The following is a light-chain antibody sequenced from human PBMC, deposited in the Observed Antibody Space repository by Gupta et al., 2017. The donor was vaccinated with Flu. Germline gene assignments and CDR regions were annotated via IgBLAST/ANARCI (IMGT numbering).Light chain of an antibody. J-gene: IGKJ4*01. CDR3: RQSVPLPLT. V-gene: IGKV2D-29*01. Sequence: VTPAPPASIFCNVSRSRLHSDGNTYLSWYLQKPGQPPHLLIYEGSDRASGMPDRFSGRGSGTDFTLKISRVEAEDVGVYYCRQSVPLPLTFGGGTKVEIK. CDR1: RSRLHSDGNTY. CDR2: EGS.